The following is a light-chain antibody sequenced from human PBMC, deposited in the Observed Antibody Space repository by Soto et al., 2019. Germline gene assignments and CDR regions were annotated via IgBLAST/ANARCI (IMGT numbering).Light chain of an antibody. J-gene: IGKJ1*01. Sequence: DIQMTQSPSTLSASVGDRVTITCRASQTIGRWLAWYQQKPGKVPKLLIYKASSLQSGVPSRFSGSGSGPEFTLTINSLQPDDFATYYCHQYNSYSRTFGQGTTLEIK. CDR2: KAS. V-gene: IGKV1-5*03. CDR3: HQYNSYSRT. CDR1: QTIGRW.